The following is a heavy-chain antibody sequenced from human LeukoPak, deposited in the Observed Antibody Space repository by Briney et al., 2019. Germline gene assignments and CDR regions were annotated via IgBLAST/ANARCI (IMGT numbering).Heavy chain of an antibody. Sequence: GGSLRLSCAASGFTFDDYGMSWVRQAPGKGLEWVSGINWNGGSTGYADSVKGRFTISRDNAKNSLYLQMNSLRAEDTDLYYCARSPPRIAVAAAFWDYWGQGTLVTVSS. CDR3: ARSPPRIAVAAAFWDY. CDR2: INWNGGST. D-gene: IGHD6-19*01. V-gene: IGHV3-20*04. J-gene: IGHJ4*02. CDR1: GFTFDDYG.